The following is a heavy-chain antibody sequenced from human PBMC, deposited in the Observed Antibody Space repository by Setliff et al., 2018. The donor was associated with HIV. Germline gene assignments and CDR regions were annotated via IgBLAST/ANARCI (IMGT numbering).Heavy chain of an antibody. CDR1: GGSITSGGHY. J-gene: IGHJ5*01. D-gene: IGHD5-12*01. Sequence: PSETLSLTCSVSGGSITSGGHYWSWIRHLPGKGLEWIGYIHYTGSNFYNPSLTDQLTLSVDTSDNQFSLKLTSVTAADTAVYYCARGGNSRAAWFDSWGQGTLVTVSS. CDR2: IHYTGSN. V-gene: IGHV4-31*02. CDR3: ARGGNSRAAWFDS.